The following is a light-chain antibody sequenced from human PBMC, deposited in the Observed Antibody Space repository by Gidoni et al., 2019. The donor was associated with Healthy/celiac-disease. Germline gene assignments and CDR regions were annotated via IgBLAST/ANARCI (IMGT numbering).Light chain of an antibody. CDR1: QSISSY. J-gene: IGKJ2*01. CDR2: AAS. CDR3: QQSYSTPYT. V-gene: IGKV1-39*01. Sequence: DIQMPQSPSSLSASVGDRVTITCRASQSISSYLNWYHQKPGKAPKLLIYAASRLQSGVPSRFSGSGSGTDVTLTISSLQPEDFATYYGQQSYSTPYTFGQGTKLEIK.